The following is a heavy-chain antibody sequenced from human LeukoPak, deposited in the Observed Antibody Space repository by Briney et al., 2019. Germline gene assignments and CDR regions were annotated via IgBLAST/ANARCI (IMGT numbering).Heavy chain of an antibody. D-gene: IGHD3-3*01. CDR3: ASQEWSDGSYFDY. Sequence: PGGSLRLSCAASGFTFSDYYMSWIRPAPGKGLEWGSYISSSGSTIYYADSVKGRFTISRDNAKNSLYLQMNSLRAEDTAVYYCASQEWSDGSYFDYWGQGTLVTVSS. V-gene: IGHV3-11*01. J-gene: IGHJ4*02. CDR2: ISSSGSTI. CDR1: GFTFSDYY.